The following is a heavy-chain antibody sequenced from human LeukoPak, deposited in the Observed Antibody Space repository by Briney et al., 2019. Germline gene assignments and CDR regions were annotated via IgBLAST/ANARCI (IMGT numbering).Heavy chain of an antibody. CDR3: AKVSSGWYPDFDY. D-gene: IGHD6-13*01. J-gene: IGHJ4*02. CDR2: ISYDGSNK. CDR1: GFTFSSYG. Sequence: GGSLRLSCAASGFTFSSYGMHWVRQAPGKGLEWVAVISYDGSNKYYADSVKGRFTISRDNSKNTLYLQMNSLRAEDTAVYYCAKVSSGWYPDFDYWGQGTLVTVSS. V-gene: IGHV3-30*18.